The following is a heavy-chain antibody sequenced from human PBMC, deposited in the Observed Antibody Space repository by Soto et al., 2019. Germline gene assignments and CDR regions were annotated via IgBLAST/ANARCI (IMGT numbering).Heavy chain of an antibody. D-gene: IGHD3-10*01. V-gene: IGHV4-34*01. CDR2: INHSGTV. J-gene: IGHJ4*02. Sequence: QVHLQQWGAGLLKPSETLSLTCAVHGGAFNGYYWTWIRQSPGKGLQWIGEINHSGTVDYNPSLKSRVTFSIDTSKKQFSLTLTSVTAADTAVYYCARAGAALVRGSIGGFDYWGQGTLVTVSS. CDR1: GGAFNGYY. CDR3: ARAGAALVRGSIGGFDY.